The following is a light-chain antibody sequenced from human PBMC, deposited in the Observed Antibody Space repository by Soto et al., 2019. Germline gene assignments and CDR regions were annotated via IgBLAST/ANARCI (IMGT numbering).Light chain of an antibody. J-gene: IGKJ4*01. Sequence: EKVMTQSPATLSVSLGERATLSCRASQSINSNLAWYQQKPGQAPRLLMFRASIRAAGFPARFSGSGSGTEFNITISSLQSDDSAVYYCQQYNNWPRATFGGGTKVDIK. CDR2: RAS. V-gene: IGKV3-15*01. CDR3: QQYNNWPRAT. CDR1: QSINSN.